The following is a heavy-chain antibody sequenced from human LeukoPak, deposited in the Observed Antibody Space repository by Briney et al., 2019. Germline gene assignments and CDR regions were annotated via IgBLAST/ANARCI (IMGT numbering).Heavy chain of an antibody. CDR1: GFTFSNYW. Sequence: GGSLRLSCAASGFTFSNYWMSWVRQAPGKGLEWVANINQDGSEKYYVDSVKGRFIISRDSAKNSLYLQMNSLRAEDTAVYYCARDVGAGDYWGQGTLVTVSS. V-gene: IGHV3-7*03. CDR3: ARDVGAGDY. D-gene: IGHD1-26*01. J-gene: IGHJ4*02. CDR2: INQDGSEK.